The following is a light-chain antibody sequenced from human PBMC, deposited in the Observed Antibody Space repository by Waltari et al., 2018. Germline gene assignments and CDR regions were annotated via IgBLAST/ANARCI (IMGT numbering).Light chain of an antibody. Sequence: IQLTQSQSSLSTSVGARVTITCRSSQGINTYLAWYQQKSGKAPKLLIYAASTLQSGVPSRFSGSGSGTDFTLTISSLQPEDFATYYCQQLATYPITSGQGTRLEIK. J-gene: IGKJ5*01. V-gene: IGKV1-9*01. CDR3: QQLATYPIT. CDR2: AAS. CDR1: QGINTY.